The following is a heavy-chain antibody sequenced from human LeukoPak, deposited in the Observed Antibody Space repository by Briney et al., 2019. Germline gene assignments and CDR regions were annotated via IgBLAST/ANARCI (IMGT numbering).Heavy chain of an antibody. J-gene: IGHJ4*02. Sequence: EWVSAIGATGATTYYADSVEGRFTISRDNPKNTLYLQMNSPRAEDTAIYYCARVFSKYYFDSWGQGMLVTVSS. CDR2: IGATGATT. V-gene: IGHV3-23*01. CDR3: ARVFSKYYFDS. D-gene: IGHD2/OR15-2a*01.